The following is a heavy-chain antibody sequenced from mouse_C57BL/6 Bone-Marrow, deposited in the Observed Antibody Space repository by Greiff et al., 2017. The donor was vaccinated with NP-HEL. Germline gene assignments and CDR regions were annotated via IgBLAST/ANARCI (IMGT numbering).Heavy chain of an antibody. CDR3: ARHVRMDY. Sequence: EVKLVESGGGLVQPGGSLKLSCAASGFTFSDYYMYWVRQTPEKRLEWVAYISNGGGSTYYPDTVKGRFTISRDNAKNTLYLQMSRLKSEDTAMYYCARHVRMDYWGQGTSVTVSS. J-gene: IGHJ4*01. CDR2: ISNGGGST. CDR1: GFTFSDYY. V-gene: IGHV5-12*01.